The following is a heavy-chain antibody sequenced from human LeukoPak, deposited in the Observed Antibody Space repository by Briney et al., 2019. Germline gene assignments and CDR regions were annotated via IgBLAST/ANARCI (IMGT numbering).Heavy chain of an antibody. D-gene: IGHD4-17*01. CDR2: IYYSGST. CDR3: ARGGYGDYVGFDP. CDR1: GGSISSYY. J-gene: IGHJ5*02. V-gene: IGHV4-59*01. Sequence: SETLSLTCTVPGGSISSYYWSWIRQPPGKGLEWIGYIYYSGSTNYNPSLKSRVTISVDTSKNQFSLKLSSVTAADTAVYYCARGGYGDYVGFDPWGQGTLVTVSS.